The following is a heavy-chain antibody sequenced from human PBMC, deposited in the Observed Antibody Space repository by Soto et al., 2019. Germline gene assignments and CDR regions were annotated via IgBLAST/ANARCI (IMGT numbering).Heavy chain of an antibody. Sequence: ASVKVSCKASGYTFTSYGISWVRQAPGQGLEWMGWISAYNGNTKYAQKLQGRVTMTTDTSTSTAYMELRSLRSDDTAVYYCAREGRLRYYAGPSDMDVWGQGTMVTISS. CDR2: ISAYNGNT. D-gene: IGHD3-16*01. CDR3: AREGRLRYYAGPSDMDV. CDR1: GYTFTSYG. V-gene: IGHV1-18*01. J-gene: IGHJ6*02.